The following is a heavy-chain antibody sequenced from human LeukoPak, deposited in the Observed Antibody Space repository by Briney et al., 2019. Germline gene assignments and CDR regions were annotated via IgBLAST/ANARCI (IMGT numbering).Heavy chain of an antibody. Sequence: PGGSLRLSCAASGFTFRNYYMSWIRQAPGKGLEWVSYIRSSGDTIYYADSVKGRFTISRDNAKNSLYLQMNSLRAEDTAVYYCARDGCSSTSCYADYWGQGTLVTVSS. CDR2: IRSSGDTI. CDR3: ARDGCSSTSCYADY. J-gene: IGHJ4*02. V-gene: IGHV3-11*04. D-gene: IGHD2-2*01. CDR1: GFTFRNYY.